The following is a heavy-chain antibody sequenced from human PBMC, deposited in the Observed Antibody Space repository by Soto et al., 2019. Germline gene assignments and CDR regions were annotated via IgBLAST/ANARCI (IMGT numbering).Heavy chain of an antibody. J-gene: IGHJ4*02. V-gene: IGHV3-23*01. D-gene: IGHD3-10*01. Sequence: GGSLRLSCAASGFTFSSDAMSWVRQAPGKGPEWVSGLSGGGDNTYYADSVKGRFTISKDNSKNTLYLQMNSLRAEDTAVYYCAKGLSYYGSGRLDYWGQGTLVTVSS. CDR1: GFTFSSDA. CDR2: LSGGGDNT. CDR3: AKGLSYYGSGRLDY.